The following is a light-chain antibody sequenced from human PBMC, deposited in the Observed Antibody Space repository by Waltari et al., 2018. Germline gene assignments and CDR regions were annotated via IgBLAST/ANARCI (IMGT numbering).Light chain of an antibody. CDR1: SSDVGAYNY. CDR3: ISYTTSDTMI. Sequence: QSALTQPASVSGSPGQSITISCTGTSSDVGAYNYVSWYQQHPGKIAKLIIYDVSHRAAGVSFRCSGSKSDNTASLTISGLQAEDEADYYCISYTTSDTMIFGGGTKLTVL. V-gene: IGLV2-14*03. J-gene: IGLJ2*01. CDR2: DVS.